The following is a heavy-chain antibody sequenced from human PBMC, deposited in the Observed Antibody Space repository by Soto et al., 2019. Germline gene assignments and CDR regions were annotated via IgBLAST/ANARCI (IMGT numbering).Heavy chain of an antibody. D-gene: IGHD4-17*01. CDR3: ARDVDADFRTDFDY. Sequence: PGGSLRLSCSASGFTFSSYAMHWVRQAPGKGLEYVSSISINGGSTHYADSVKGRFTIPRDNSRNTQYLQMSSLRADDTAVYYCARDVDADFRTDFDYWGRGTLVTVSS. J-gene: IGHJ4*02. CDR2: ISINGGST. V-gene: IGHV3-64D*06. CDR1: GFTFSSYA.